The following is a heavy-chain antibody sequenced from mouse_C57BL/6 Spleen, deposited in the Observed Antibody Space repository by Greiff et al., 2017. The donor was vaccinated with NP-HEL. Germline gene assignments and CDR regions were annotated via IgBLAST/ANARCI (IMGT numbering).Heavy chain of an antibody. CDR1: GYTFTDYN. CDR3: AKSSTAYYAMDD. CDR2: INPNNGGT. J-gene: IGHJ4*01. D-gene: IGHD1-2*01. V-gene: IGHV1-18*01. Sequence: VQLQQSGPELVKPGASVKIPCKASGYTFTDYNMDWVKQSHGKSLEWIGDINPNNGGTIYNQKFKGKATLTVDKSSSTAYMELRSLTSEDTAVYYCAKSSTAYYAMDDWGQGTSVTVSS.